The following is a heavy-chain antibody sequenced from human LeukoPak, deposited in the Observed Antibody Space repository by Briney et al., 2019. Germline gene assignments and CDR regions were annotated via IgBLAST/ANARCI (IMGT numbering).Heavy chain of an antibody. D-gene: IGHD2-2*01. V-gene: IGHV3-7*01. CDR2: IKQDGSEK. J-gene: IGHJ4*02. CDR1: GFTFSNYW. Sequence: GGSLGLSCAASGFTFSNYWMSWVRQAPGKGLEWVANIKQDGSEKYYVDSVKGRFTISRGKAKNSLYLQMNSLRAEDTAVYYCARRRCSSTSCFFDYWGQGTLVTVSS. CDR3: ARRRCSSTSCFFDY.